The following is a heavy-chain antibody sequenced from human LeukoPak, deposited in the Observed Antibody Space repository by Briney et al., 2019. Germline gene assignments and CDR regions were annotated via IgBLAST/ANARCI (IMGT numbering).Heavy chain of an antibody. CDR2: IYPGDSDT. V-gene: IGHV5-51*01. CDR3: ARHRLYYYETSSRRGWFDL. CDR1: GYSFTSYS. Sequence: GESLKISCKGSGYSFTSYSVGWVRQMPGKGLEWMGIIYPGDSDTRYSPSFQGQVTISADKSISTAYLQWRSLKTSDTAMYECARHRLYYYETSSRRGWFDLWSQGTLVTVSS. D-gene: IGHD3-22*01. J-gene: IGHJ5*02.